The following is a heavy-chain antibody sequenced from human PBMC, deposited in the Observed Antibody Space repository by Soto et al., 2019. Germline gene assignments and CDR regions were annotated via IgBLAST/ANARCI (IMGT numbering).Heavy chain of an antibody. CDR3: VGSRGWLFDY. V-gene: IGHV3-7*05. CDR1: GFTFSAYW. CDR2: IKQDGSEK. Sequence: EVHLVESGGDLVQPGGSLRLSCAASGFTFSAYWMQWVRQAPGKGLEWVAIIKQDGSEKYYVDSVTGRFTISRDNAKNSLYLQMSNLRAEDTAMYYCVGSRGWLFDYWGQGTLVTVSS. D-gene: IGHD6-19*01. J-gene: IGHJ4*02.